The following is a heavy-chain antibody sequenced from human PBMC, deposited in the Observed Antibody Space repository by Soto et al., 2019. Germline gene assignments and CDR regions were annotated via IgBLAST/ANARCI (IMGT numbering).Heavy chain of an antibody. CDR3: ALTGSRGWDGEGFDP. Sequence: QITLKESGPTLVKPTQTLTLTCTFSGFSLSTSGVGVGWIRQPPGKALEWLALIYWDDDKRYSPSLKSRLTIXXDXSXIQVVLTMTNMDPVDTATYYCALTGSRGWDGEGFDPWGQGTLVTVSS. J-gene: IGHJ5*02. D-gene: IGHD6-19*01. CDR1: GFSLSTSGVG. CDR2: IYWDDDK. V-gene: IGHV2-5*02.